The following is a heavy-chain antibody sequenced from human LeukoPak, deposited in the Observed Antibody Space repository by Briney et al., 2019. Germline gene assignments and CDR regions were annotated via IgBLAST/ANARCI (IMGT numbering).Heavy chain of an antibody. CDR1: GYTFTSYY. Sequence: GSVKVSCKASGYTFTSYYMHWVRQTPRQGLGWMGIISTSGGGTRYAQKSQGRVTMTRDTSTSTVNMELSSLRSEDTAVYYCARDLGLRGVTNWFDPWGQGTLVTVSS. D-gene: IGHD3-10*01. J-gene: IGHJ5*02. CDR2: ISTSGGGT. V-gene: IGHV1-46*01. CDR3: ARDLGLRGVTNWFDP.